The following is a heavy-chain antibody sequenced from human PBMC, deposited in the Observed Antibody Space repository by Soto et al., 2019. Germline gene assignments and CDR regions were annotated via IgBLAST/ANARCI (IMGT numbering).Heavy chain of an antibody. CDR3: ARVYYYTGSEVGLDY. CDR1: GYTFTSYV. V-gene: IGHV1-3*04. CDR2: INTGNGNT. Sequence: ASVKVSCKASGYTFTSYVMHWVRQAPGQRLEWMGWINTGNGNTKYSQKFQGRVTITRDTSASTAYMELSSLRSEDTAVYYCARVYYYTGSEVGLDYWGQGILVTVSS. D-gene: IGHD3-22*01. J-gene: IGHJ4*02.